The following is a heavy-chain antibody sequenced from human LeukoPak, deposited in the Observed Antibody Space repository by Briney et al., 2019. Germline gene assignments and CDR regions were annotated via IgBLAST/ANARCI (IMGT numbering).Heavy chain of an antibody. V-gene: IGHV1-8*01. D-gene: IGHD1-26*01. Sequence: ASVKVSCKASGYTFTSYDINWVRQATGQGLEWMGWMNPNSGNTGYAQKFQGRVTMTRNTSISTAYMELSSLRSEDTAVYYRASRVMVGATDDAFDIWGQGTMVTVSS. CDR3: ASRVMVGATDDAFDI. CDR1: GYTFTSYD. J-gene: IGHJ3*02. CDR2: MNPNSGNT.